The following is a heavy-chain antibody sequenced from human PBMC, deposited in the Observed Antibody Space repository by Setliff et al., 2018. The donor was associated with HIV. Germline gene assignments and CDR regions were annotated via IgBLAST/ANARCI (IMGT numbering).Heavy chain of an antibody. D-gene: IGHD3-22*01. J-gene: IGHJ4*02. V-gene: IGHV4-59*13. CDR2: IYYSGST. Sequence: PSETLSLTCTVSGASISSYYWSWIRQPPGKGLEWIGYIYYSGSTNYNPSLKSRVIISVDTSKNQFSLRLTSVTAADTAVYYCARAYNVYDYRSDSSGYDYWGQGTLVTVSS. CDR1: GASISSYY. CDR3: ARAYNVYDYRSDSSGYDY.